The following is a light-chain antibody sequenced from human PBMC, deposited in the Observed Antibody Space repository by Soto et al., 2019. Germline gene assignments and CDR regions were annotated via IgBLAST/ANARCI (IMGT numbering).Light chain of an antibody. Sequence: QPVLTQPASVSGSPGQSITISCTGTSSDVGAYNYVSWYQQHPGKAPKLIIYEVNNRPSGVSNRFSGSKSGNTASLTISGLQAEDEADYYCTSYKNSRVFGGGTKLTVL. V-gene: IGLV2-14*01. CDR2: EVN. CDR3: TSYKNSRV. J-gene: IGLJ3*02. CDR1: SSDVGAYNY.